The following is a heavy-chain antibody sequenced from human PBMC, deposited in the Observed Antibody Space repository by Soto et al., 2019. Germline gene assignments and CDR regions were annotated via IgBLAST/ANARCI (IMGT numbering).Heavy chain of an antibody. CDR3: ARSRYCCGGNGYVGFWFYY. CDR1: GGSISSYY. J-gene: IGHJ4*02. V-gene: IGHV4-59*08. CDR2: IYYSGST. Sequence: PSETLSLTCTVSGGSISSYYWSWIRQPPGKGLEWIGYIYYSGSTNYNPSLKSRVTISVDTSKNQFSLKLSSVTAADTAVYYCARSRYCCGGNGYVGFWFYYCAQGTLVTVSA. D-gene: IGHD2-15*01.